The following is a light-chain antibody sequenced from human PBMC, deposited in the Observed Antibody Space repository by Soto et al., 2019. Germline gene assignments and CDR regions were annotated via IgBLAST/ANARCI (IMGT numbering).Light chain of an antibody. Sequence: QSALTQPPSVSGSPGQSVTISCTGTSTDFVAYNRVSWYQQPPGTAPKLMIYEVNKRPSGVPDRFSGSKSGNTASLTVSGLQAEDEADYYCASHAGRKNIIFGGGTKVTVL. CDR1: STDFVAYNR. J-gene: IGLJ2*01. CDR2: EVN. CDR3: ASHAGRKNII. V-gene: IGLV2-8*01.